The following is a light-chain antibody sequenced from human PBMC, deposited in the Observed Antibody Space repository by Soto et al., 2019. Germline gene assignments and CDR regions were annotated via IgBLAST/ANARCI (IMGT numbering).Light chain of an antibody. Sequence: DIGKPQSPDSLSVSLGERATINFNSNQMVFSSSNNRNHLSWYQQKPGQPPKLLIYWATTRESGVPDRFSGSGSGTDFTLTVSGLQAEDVAIYYCHQYFSSPLTFGGGTKVDIK. V-gene: IGKV4-1*01. J-gene: IGKJ4*01. CDR1: QMVFSSSNNRNH. CDR3: HQYFSSPLT. CDR2: WAT.